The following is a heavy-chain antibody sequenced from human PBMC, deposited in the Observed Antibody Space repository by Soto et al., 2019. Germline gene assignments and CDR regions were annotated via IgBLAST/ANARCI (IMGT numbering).Heavy chain of an antibody. D-gene: IGHD6-19*01. CDR3: AKAPGQGQWLVTDYFDY. J-gene: IGHJ4*02. CDR2: ISGSGGST. Sequence: EVQLLESGGGLVQPGGSLRLSCAASGFPFSSYAMSWVRQAPGKGLEWVSAISGSGGSTYYADSVKGRFTISRDNSKNTLYQQMNSLRAEDTAVYYCAKAPGQGQWLVTDYFDYWGQGTLVTVSS. V-gene: IGHV3-23*01. CDR1: GFPFSSYA.